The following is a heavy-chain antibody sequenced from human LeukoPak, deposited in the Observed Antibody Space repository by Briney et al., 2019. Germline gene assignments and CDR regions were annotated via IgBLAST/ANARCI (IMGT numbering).Heavy chain of an antibody. CDR3: ARSYDTNFDY. CDR2: IYLSGST. D-gene: IGHD3-3*01. V-gene: IGHV4-59*01. CDR1: GGSIRSYY. Sequence: SETLSLTCTVSGGSIRSYYWSWIRQPPGKGLEWIGYIYLSGSTSYNPSLKSRVTKSVDRSKNQFSLKLSSVAAADTAVYYCARSYDTNFDYWGQGTLVTVSS. J-gene: IGHJ4*02.